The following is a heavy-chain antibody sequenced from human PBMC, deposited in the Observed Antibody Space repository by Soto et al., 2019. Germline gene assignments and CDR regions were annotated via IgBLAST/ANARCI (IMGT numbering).Heavy chain of an antibody. Sequence: GGSLRLSCAASGFTFSSYWMHWVRQAPGKGLVWVSRINSDGSSTSYADSVKGRFTISRDNAKNTLYLQMNSLRAEDTAVYYCARVLREWELLDYYYYGMDVWGQGTTVTVSS. CDR2: INSDGSST. V-gene: IGHV3-74*01. CDR3: ARVLREWELLDYYYYGMDV. CDR1: GFTFSSYW. J-gene: IGHJ6*02. D-gene: IGHD1-26*01.